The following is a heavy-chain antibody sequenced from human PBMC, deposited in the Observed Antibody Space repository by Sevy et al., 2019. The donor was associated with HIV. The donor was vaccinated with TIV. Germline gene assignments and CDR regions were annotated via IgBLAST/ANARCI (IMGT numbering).Heavy chain of an antibody. Sequence: ASVKVSCKASGYTFTGYYMHWVRQAPGQGLEWMGRINPNSGGTNYAQKFQGRVTMTRDTSISTAYMELSRLRSDDTAVYYCARDYIAARSSKYYFDYWGQGTLVTVSS. D-gene: IGHD6-6*01. CDR2: INPNSGGT. V-gene: IGHV1-2*06. CDR3: ARDYIAARSSKYYFDY. J-gene: IGHJ4*02. CDR1: GYTFTGYY.